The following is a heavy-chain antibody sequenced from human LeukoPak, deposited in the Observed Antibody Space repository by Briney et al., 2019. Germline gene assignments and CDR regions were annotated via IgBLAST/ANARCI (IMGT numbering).Heavy chain of an antibody. CDR2: ISRSGSSM. J-gene: IGHJ4*02. Sequence: GRSLRLSCAASGFTFSSYYMNSVRQAPGKGLEWVSSISRSGSSMYYADSLKGRFAISRDNAKKSRYLQMDSLSAEDTAVYYCARWWGDLRWGQGTLVTVSS. V-gene: IGHV3-21*01. CDR1: GFTFSSYY. D-gene: IGHD2-15*01. CDR3: ARWWGDLR.